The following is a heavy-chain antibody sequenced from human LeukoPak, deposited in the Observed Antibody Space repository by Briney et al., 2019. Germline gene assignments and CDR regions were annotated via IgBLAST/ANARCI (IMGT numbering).Heavy chain of an antibody. Sequence: GGSLRLSCAASGFTFSSYGMHWVRQAPGKGLEWVAVIWYDGSNKYYADSVKGRFTISRGNSKNTLYLQMNSLRAEDTAVYYCAKNEPQWGVRGVVDYWGQGTLVTVSS. CDR3: AKNEPQWGVRGVVDY. V-gene: IGHV3-33*06. CDR1: GFTFSSYG. CDR2: IWYDGSNK. D-gene: IGHD3-10*01. J-gene: IGHJ4*02.